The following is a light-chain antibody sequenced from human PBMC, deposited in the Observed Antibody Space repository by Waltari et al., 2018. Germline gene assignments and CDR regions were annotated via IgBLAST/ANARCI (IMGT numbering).Light chain of an antibody. J-gene: IGLJ1*01. CDR2: EVS. Sequence: QSALTQPASVSGSPGQSITISCTGTTSDVGSYTLVSWYQHHPGKAPKLIIFEVSERPSGFSNRFSGSKSGNTASLTISGLQAEDEADYHCCSYAGNSIYVFGTGTRVTVL. CDR3: CSYAGNSIYV. CDR1: TSDVGSYTL. V-gene: IGLV2-23*02.